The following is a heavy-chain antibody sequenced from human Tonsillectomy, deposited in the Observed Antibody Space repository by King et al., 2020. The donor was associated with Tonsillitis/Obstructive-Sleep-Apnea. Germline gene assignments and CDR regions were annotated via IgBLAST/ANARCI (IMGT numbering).Heavy chain of an antibody. Sequence: VQLQQWGAGLLKPSETLSLTCTVYGGSFSGYYWSWIRQPPGKGLEWIGEINHSGSTNYNPSHKSRVTISVDTSKNQFSLKLSSVTAADTAVYYCVAYYYYYGMDVWGKGTTVTVSS. CDR2: INHSGST. CDR3: VAYYYYYGMDV. J-gene: IGHJ6*04. CDR1: GGSFSGYY. V-gene: IGHV4-34*01.